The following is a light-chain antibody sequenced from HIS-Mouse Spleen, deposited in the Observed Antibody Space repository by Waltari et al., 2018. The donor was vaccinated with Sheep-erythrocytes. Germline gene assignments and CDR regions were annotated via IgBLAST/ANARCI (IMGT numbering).Light chain of an antibody. CDR2: DVS. J-gene: IGLJ3*02. V-gene: IGLV2-11*02. Sequence: QSALTQPRSVSRSPGQSVTISCTGTSRDVGWYNYFSWYQQHPGKAPKLMIYDVSKRPSGVPDRFSGSKSGNTASLTISGLQAEDEADYYCCSYAGSYTWVFGGGTKLTVL. CDR1: SRDVGWYNY. CDR3: CSYAGSYTWV.